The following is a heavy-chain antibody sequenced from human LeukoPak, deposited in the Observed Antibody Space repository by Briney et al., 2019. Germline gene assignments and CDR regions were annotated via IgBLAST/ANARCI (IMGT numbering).Heavy chain of an antibody. D-gene: IGHD3-22*01. J-gene: IGHJ4*02. V-gene: IGHV3-23*01. CDR3: ASSEPPSYYYDSSGYSDY. Sequence: GGSLRLSCEVSEFALERYTMSWVRQAPGKGLEWVSGISISGGSTYYADSVKGRLTISRDNSKNTLYLQINSLRAEDTAVYYCASSEPPSYYYDSSGYSDYWGQGTLVTVSS. CDR2: ISISGGST. CDR1: EFALERYT.